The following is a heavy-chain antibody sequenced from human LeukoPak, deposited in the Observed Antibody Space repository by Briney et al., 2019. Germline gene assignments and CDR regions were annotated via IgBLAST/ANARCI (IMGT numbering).Heavy chain of an antibody. V-gene: IGHV3-64*02. J-gene: IGHJ5*02. Sequence: GGSLRLSCVASGLRFPNFAMHWVRQAPGKGLESLSVISDNGGTTSYADSVKGRFIVSRDNSKNTLFLQMSSLRPEDTAVYYCVKGGYGYTYHYNWFDHWGQGTLVTVSS. CDR3: VKGGYGYTYHYNWFDH. D-gene: IGHD5-18*01. CDR2: ISDNGGTT. CDR1: GLRFPNFA.